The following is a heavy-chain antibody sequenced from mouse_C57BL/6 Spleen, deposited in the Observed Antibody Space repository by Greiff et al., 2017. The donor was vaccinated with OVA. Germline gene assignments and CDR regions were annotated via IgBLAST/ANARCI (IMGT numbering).Heavy chain of an antibody. Sequence: EVKVEESGEGLVKPGGSLKLSCAASGFTFSSSAMSWVRQTPEKRLEWVAYISSGGDYIYYADTVKGRFTISRDNARNTLYLQMRSLKSEDTAMYYCTRDIGLDYYGSSYDWYFDVWGTGTTVTVSS. J-gene: IGHJ1*03. V-gene: IGHV5-9-1*02. CDR1: GFTFSSSA. CDR2: ISSGGDYI. D-gene: IGHD1-1*01. CDR3: TRDIGLDYYGSSYDWYFDV.